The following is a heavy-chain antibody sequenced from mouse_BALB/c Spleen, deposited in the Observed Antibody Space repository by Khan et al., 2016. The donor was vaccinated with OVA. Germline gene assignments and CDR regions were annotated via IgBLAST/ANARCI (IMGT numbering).Heavy chain of an antibody. Sequence: VQLQQSGAQLVKSGATVKLSCTASGLNIKDTYMHWLKQWPEQVLEWIGRIDPPNGNTKSDPNFQGEDTISGDTYAHTAYLQLSSLTSDDTAVYYRARMARKWGQGTTLTVSS. CDR1: GLNIKDTY. V-gene: IGHV14-3*02. CDR3: ARMARK. CDR2: IDPPNGNT. J-gene: IGHJ2*01.